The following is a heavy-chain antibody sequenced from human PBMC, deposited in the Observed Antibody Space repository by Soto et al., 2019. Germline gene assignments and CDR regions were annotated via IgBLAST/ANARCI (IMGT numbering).Heavy chain of an antibody. V-gene: IGHV4-59*08. J-gene: IGHJ6*03. CDR1: GGSISSYY. CDR2: IYYSGST. D-gene: IGHD1-7*01. CDR3: ARRSSNSGYNWNYRYYYYYMDV. Sequence: SETLSLTCTVSGGSISSYYWSWIRQPPGKGLEWIGYIYYSGSTNYNPSLKSRVTISVDTSKNQFSLKLSSVTAADTAVYYCARRSSNSGYNWNYRYYYYYMDVWGKGTTVTVSS.